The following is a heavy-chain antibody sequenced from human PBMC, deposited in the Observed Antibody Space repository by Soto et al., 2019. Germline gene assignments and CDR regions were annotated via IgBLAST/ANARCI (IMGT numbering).Heavy chain of an antibody. CDR1: GYTFTSYG. CDR2: ISAYNGNT. CDR3: ARIITIFGVVSGRWFDP. J-gene: IGHJ5*02. Sequence: ASVKVSCKASGYTFTSYGISWVRQAPGQGLEWMGWISAYNGNTNYAQKLQGRVTMTTDTSTSTAYMELRSLRSDDTAVYYCARIITIFGVVSGRWFDPWGQGTLVTVSS. D-gene: IGHD3-3*01. V-gene: IGHV1-18*01.